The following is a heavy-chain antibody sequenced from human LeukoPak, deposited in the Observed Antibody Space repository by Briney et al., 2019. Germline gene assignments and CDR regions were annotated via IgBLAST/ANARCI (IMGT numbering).Heavy chain of an antibody. J-gene: IGHJ6*03. D-gene: IGHD3-10*01. Sequence: ASVTVSFTASGYTFTSYTMSWVRQAPGQGLEWMGWINTNTGNPTYAQGFTGRLVFSLDTSVSTAYLQLSNLRAEDTAVYYCAKVAAMIRGPYYFYYMDVWGKGTTVTVSS. CDR2: INTNTGNP. V-gene: IGHV7-4-1*02. CDR1: GYTFTSYT. CDR3: AKVAAMIRGPYYFYYMDV.